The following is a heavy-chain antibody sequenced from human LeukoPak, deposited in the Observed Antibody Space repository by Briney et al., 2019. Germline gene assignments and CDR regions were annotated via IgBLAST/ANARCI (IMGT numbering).Heavy chain of an antibody. CDR2: ISSTSSTI. CDR1: GFTFSSYW. J-gene: IGHJ4*02. V-gene: IGHV3-48*04. D-gene: IGHD2-15*01. Sequence: GGSLRLSCAASGFTFSSYWMHWVRQAPGKGLEWISHISSTSSTIKYADSVKGRFTISRDNAKNSLHLQMNSLRAEDTAVYYCARPRSGGTWFFDYWGQGTLVTVSS. CDR3: ARPRSGGTWFFDY.